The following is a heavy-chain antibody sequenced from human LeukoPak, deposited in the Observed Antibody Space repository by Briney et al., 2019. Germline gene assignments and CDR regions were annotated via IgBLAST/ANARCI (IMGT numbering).Heavy chain of an antibody. J-gene: IGHJ3*02. Sequence: SGGSLRLSCAASGFTFSSYSMNWVRQAPGKGLKWVSSISSSSSYIYYADSVKGRFTISRDNAKNSLYLQMNSLRAEDTAVYYCARDVMEQAYDAFDIWGQGTMVTVSS. CDR2: ISSSSSYI. CDR3: ARDVMEQAYDAFDI. V-gene: IGHV3-21*04. CDR1: GFTFSSYS. D-gene: IGHD1/OR15-1a*01.